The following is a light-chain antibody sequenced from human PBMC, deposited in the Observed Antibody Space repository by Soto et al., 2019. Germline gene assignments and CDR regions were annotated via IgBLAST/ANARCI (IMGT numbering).Light chain of an antibody. CDR1: SSDIGGYNY. CDR2: DVS. V-gene: IGLV2-14*03. CDR3: SSSTSTSTLYV. J-gene: IGLJ1*01. Sequence: QSALTQPASVSGSPGQSITISCTGTSSDIGGYNYVSWYQQLPGKVPKLIIYDVSNRPSGVSDRFSGSKSGNAASLTISGPQAEDEADYYCSSSTSTSTLYVFGTGTKLTVL.